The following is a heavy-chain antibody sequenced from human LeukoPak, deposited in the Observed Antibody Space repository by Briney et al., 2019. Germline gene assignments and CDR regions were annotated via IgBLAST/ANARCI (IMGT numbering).Heavy chain of an antibody. CDR1: GFTFSSYW. CDR2: IKGDGTSN. D-gene: IGHD3-10*01. J-gene: IGHJ4*02. Sequence: PGGSLRLSCAASGFTFSSYWMTCVRQAPGKGLEWVAHIKGDGTSNKYVDSVKGRFTISRDNTKNSLFLQLNSLRAEDTAVYYCVRDRGWFHFDLWGQGTLVTVSS. CDR3: VRDRGWFHFDL. V-gene: IGHV3-7*01.